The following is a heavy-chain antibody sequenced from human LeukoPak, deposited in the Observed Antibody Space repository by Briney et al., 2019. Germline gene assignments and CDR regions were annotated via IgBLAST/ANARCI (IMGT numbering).Heavy chain of an antibody. D-gene: IGHD5-18*01. Sequence: GGSLRLSCAASGFTFSSYAMSWVRQAPGKGLEWVSAISGSGGSTYYADSVKGRFTISRDNSKNTLYLQMNSLRAEDTAVYYCAKGISGWNSYGRLSYWGQGTLVTVSS. CDR1: GFTFSSYA. V-gene: IGHV3-23*01. CDR2: ISGSGGST. CDR3: AKGISGWNSYGRLSY. J-gene: IGHJ4*02.